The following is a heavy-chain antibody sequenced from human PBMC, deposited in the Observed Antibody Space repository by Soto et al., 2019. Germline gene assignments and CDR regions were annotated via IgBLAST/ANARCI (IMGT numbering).Heavy chain of an antibody. CDR3: ARARMVRGIIYYYGMDV. J-gene: IGHJ6*02. V-gene: IGHV4-31*03. CDR1: GGSISSDGNY. Sequence: QVQLQESGPELVKSSQTLSLTCTVSGGSISSDGNYWSWIRQHPGKGLEWIGYIYYSGSTYYNPSLKSRVTISVDTSKNQFSLKLNSVTAADTAVYYCARARMVRGIIYYYGMDVWGQGTTVTVSS. CDR2: IYYSGST. D-gene: IGHD3-10*01.